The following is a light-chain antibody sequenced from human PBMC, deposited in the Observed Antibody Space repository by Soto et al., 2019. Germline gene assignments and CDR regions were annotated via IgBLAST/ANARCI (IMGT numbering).Light chain of an antibody. Sequence: QSVLTQPPSVSAAPRQRVTISCSGSSSNIGNNAVNWYQQLPGKAPKLLIYYDDLLPSGVSDRFSGSKSGTSASLAISGLQSEDEADYYCAAWDDSLNGAVFGGWTKLTVL. CDR1: SSNIGNNA. CDR3: AAWDDSLNGAV. V-gene: IGLV1-36*01. CDR2: YDD. J-gene: IGLJ2*01.